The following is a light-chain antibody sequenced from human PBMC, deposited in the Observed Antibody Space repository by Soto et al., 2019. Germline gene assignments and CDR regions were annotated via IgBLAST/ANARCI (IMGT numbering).Light chain of an antibody. Sequence: EIVLTQSPGTLSLSPGERATLFCRASQSISSSYLAWYQQKPGQAPRLLIYGASSRATGIPARFSGSGSGTEFTLTISRLQSEDFAVYYCQQYNNWPPITFGQGTRLEIK. V-gene: IGKV3D-15*01. CDR1: QSISSSY. J-gene: IGKJ5*01. CDR2: GAS. CDR3: QQYNNWPPIT.